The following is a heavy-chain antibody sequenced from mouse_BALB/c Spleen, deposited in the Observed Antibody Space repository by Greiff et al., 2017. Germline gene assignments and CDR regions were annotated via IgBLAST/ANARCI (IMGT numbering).Heavy chain of an antibody. D-gene: IGHD2-10*02. CDR2: ISDGGSYT. J-gene: IGHJ4*01. V-gene: IGHV5-4*02. Sequence: EVQVVESGGGLVKPGGSLKLSCAASGFTFSDYYMYWVRQTPEKRLEWVATISDGGSYTYYPDSVKGRFTISRDNAKNNLYLQMSSLKSEDTAMYYCAREYGNYYAMDYWGQGTSVTVSS. CDR3: AREYGNYYAMDY. CDR1: GFTFSDYY.